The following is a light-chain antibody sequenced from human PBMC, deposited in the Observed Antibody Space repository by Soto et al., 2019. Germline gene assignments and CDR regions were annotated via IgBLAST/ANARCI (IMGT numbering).Light chain of an antibody. CDR3: QHYNSGPRT. V-gene: IGKV3-15*01. J-gene: IGKJ1*01. CDR1: QSVSSY. Sequence: EIEMTQSPSTLSVSPGERATITCRASQSVSSYLAWYQQKPGQAPRLLIYGASTRDTGIPARFSGSRSGTDFTLTISSLQPEDFAVYYCQHYNSGPRTFGQGTKVEVK. CDR2: GAS.